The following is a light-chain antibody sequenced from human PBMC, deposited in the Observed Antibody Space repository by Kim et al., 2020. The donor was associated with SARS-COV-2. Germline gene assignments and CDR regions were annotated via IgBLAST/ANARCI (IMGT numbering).Light chain of an antibody. CDR2: DNN. CDR3: GTWDSSLSAVV. J-gene: IGLJ2*01. Sequence: QSVLTQPPSVSAAPGQKVTISCSGSSSNIGNNYVSWYQQLPGTAPKLLIYDNNKRPSGIPDRFSGSKSGTSATLGITGLQTRDEADYYCGTWDSSLSAVVFGGGTQLTVL. V-gene: IGLV1-51*01. CDR1: SSNIGNNY.